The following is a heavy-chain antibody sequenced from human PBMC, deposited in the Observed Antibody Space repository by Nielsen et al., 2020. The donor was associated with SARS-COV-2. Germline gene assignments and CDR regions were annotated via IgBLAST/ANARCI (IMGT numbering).Heavy chain of an antibody. D-gene: IGHD5-12*01. Sequence: GGSLRLSCAASGFTFSSYEMNWVRQAPGKGLEWVSYISSSGSTIYYADSVKGRFTISRDNAKNSLYLQMNSLRAEDTAVYYCARPSGYGFYYYGMDVWGQGTTVTVSS. CDR1: GFTFSSYE. CDR2: ISSSGSTI. J-gene: IGHJ6*02. CDR3: ARPSGYGFYYYGMDV. V-gene: IGHV3-48*03.